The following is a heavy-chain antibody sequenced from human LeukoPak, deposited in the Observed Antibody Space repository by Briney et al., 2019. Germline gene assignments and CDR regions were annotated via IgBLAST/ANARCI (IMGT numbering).Heavy chain of an antibody. V-gene: IGHV5-51*01. Sequence: ASLTLSFKGSGYGFTIYWIGWVRQRPGKGLEWMGVIYPGESDTRYSPSFQGQVTISADKSISTAYLQWSSLKASDTAMYYCARGDYYDSSGYYLPFDYWGQGTLVTVSS. D-gene: IGHD3-22*01. CDR1: GYGFTIYW. CDR3: ARGDYYDSSGYYLPFDY. J-gene: IGHJ4*02. CDR2: IYPGESDT.